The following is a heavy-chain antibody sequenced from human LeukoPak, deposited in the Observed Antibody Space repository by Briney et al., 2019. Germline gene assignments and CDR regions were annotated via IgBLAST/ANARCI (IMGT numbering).Heavy chain of an antibody. CDR1: GYTFTSYY. J-gene: IGHJ3*02. CDR3: AREWPDYYDSSGYYYVAAFDI. V-gene: IGHV1-46*01. CDR2: INPSGGST. Sequence: ASVKVSCKASGYTFTSYYMHWVRQAPGQGLEWMGIINPSGGSTSYAQKFQGRVTMTRDTSTSTVYMELSSLRSEDTAVYYCAREWPDYYDSSGYYYVAAFDIWGQGTMVTVSS. D-gene: IGHD3-22*01.